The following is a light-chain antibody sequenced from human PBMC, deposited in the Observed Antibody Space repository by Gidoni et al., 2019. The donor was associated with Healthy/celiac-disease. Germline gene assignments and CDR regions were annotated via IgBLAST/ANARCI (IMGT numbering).Light chain of an antibody. CDR2: DVS. V-gene: IGLV2-14*01. CDR3: SSYTSSSTPWV. J-gene: IGLJ3*02. Sequence: QSALTQPASVSGSPGQSITLSCTGTSSDVGGYTYVSWYQQQPGKAPKLMIYDVSNRPSGVSNRFSGSKSGNTASLTISGLQAEDEADYYCSSYTSSSTPWVFGGGTKLTVL. CDR1: SSDVGGYTY.